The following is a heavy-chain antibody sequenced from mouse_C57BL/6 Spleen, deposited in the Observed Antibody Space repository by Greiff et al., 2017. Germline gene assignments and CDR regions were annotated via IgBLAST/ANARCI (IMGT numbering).Heavy chain of an antibody. CDR2: IYPSDSET. Sequence: QVQLQQPGAELVRPGSSVKLSCKASGYTFTSYWLDWVKQRPGQGLEWIGNIYPSDSETHYNQKFKDKATLTVDKSSSTAYMQLSSLTSEDSAVYYCARSDDYVAMDYWGQGTSVTVSS. J-gene: IGHJ4*01. V-gene: IGHV1-61*01. CDR1: GYTFTSYW. CDR3: ARSDDYVAMDY.